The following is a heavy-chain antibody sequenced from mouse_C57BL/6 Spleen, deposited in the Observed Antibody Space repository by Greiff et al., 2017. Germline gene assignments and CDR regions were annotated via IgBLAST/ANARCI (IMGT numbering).Heavy chain of an antibody. CDR1: GYAFSSSW. CDR3: ARVVDYAHYFDY. J-gene: IGHJ2*01. Sequence: VQLQQSGPELVKPGASVKISCKASGYAFSSSWMNWVKQRPGKGLEWIGRIYPGDGDTNYNGKFKGKATLTADKSSSTAYMQLSSLTSEDSAVYFCARVVDYAHYFDYWGQGTTLTVSS. D-gene: IGHD2-4*01. CDR2: IYPGDGDT. V-gene: IGHV1-82*01.